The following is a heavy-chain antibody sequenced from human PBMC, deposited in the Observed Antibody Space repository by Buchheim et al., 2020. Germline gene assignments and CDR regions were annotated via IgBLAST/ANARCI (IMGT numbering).Heavy chain of an antibody. J-gene: IGHJ4*02. V-gene: IGHV4-34*01. Sequence: QLQLQESGAGLLKPSETLSLTCAVYGGSFSGYYWSWIRQPPGKGLEWIGEINHSGSTNYNPSLKSRVTISVDTSKNQFSLKLSSVTAADTAVYYCASSFVVPAAKPVDYWGQGTL. CDR1: GGSFSGYY. CDR2: INHSGST. CDR3: ASSFVVPAAKPVDY. D-gene: IGHD2-2*01.